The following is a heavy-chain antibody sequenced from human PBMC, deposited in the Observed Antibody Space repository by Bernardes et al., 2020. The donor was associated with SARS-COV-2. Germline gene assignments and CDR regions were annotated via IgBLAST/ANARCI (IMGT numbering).Heavy chain of an antibody. Sequence: SETLSLTCAVYGGSFSGYYWSWIRQPPGKGLEWNGEINHSGSTNYNPSLKSRVTISVATSKKQFSLKLSSVTAADTAVYYCARRHRRGVIVNRAFDIWGQGTMVTVSS. CDR3: ARRHRRGVIVNRAFDI. D-gene: IGHD3-16*02. CDR2: INHSGST. V-gene: IGHV4-34*01. J-gene: IGHJ3*02. CDR1: GGSFSGYY.